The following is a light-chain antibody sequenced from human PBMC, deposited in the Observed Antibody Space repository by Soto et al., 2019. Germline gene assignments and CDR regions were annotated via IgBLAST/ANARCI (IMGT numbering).Light chain of an antibody. J-gene: IGKJ5*01. CDR1: QSVRNNY. CDR3: QQRSNRPPIT. Sequence: VWSLTPHMLSVSRGDIDPLCCMASQSVRNNYLAWYQQKPGQAPRLLIYDASSRATGIPARFSGSGSGTDFTLTISSLEPEDVAVYYCQQRSNRPPITFGQGTRLEIK. V-gene: IGKV3D-20*02. CDR2: DAS.